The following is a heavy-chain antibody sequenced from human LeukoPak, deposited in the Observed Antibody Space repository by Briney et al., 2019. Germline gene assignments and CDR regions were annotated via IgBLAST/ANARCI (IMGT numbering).Heavy chain of an antibody. D-gene: IGHD4-17*01. Sequence: GGSLRLSCAASGFTFSRYWMHWVRQAPGKGLVWVSRINSDGSSTSYADFVKGRFTISRDNAKNTLFLQMNSLRAEDTAVYYCARALSDYDFDYWGQGTLVTVSS. CDR3: ARALSDYDFDY. V-gene: IGHV3-74*01. CDR2: INSDGSST. J-gene: IGHJ4*02. CDR1: GFTFSRYW.